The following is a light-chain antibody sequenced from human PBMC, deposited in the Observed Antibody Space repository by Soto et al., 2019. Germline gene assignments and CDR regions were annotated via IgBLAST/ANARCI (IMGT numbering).Light chain of an antibody. Sequence: EIVLTQSPGTLSVSPWDRVTLSCRASQSISINLAWYQHKPGQAPRLLMQTASSRASGVPARISGSGSGTEFTLTISSLQSEDFAVYYCQQFRNWPWTFGQGTKVDI. CDR2: TAS. V-gene: IGKV3-15*01. CDR1: QSISIN. J-gene: IGKJ1*01. CDR3: QQFRNWPWT.